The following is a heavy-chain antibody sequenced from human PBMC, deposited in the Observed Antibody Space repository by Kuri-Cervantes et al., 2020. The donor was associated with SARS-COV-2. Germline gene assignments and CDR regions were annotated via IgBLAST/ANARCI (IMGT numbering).Heavy chain of an antibody. CDR2: ISDDEVSK. CDR3: ARPRKPVYYYHGMDV. J-gene: IGHJ6*02. CDR1: GFTFSNYG. D-gene: IGHD1-14*01. Sequence: GESLKISCIASGFTFSNYGMHWVRQAPGKGLEWVAAISDDEVSKHYADSVNGRFTISRDKSKNTLYLQMTSLRPGDTAIYYCARPRKPVYYYHGMDVWGQGTMVTVSS. V-gene: IGHV3-30*03.